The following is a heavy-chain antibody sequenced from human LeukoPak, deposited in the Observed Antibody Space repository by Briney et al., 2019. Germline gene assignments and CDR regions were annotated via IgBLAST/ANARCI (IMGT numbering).Heavy chain of an antibody. CDR2: IIPILGIA. CDR3: ARDGSGDEWDYYYGMDV. CDR1: GYTFTSYG. Sequence: ASVKVSCKASGYTFTSYGISWVRQAPGQGLEWMGRIIPILGIANYAQKFQGRVTITADKSTSTAYMELSSLRSEDTAVYYCARDGSGDEWDYYYGMDVWGQGTTVTVSS. V-gene: IGHV1-69*04. D-gene: IGHD3-10*01. J-gene: IGHJ6*02.